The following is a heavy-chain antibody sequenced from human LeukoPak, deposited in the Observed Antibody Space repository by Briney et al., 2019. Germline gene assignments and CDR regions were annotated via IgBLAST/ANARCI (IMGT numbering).Heavy chain of an antibody. CDR2: IYHSGST. V-gene: IGHV4-38-2*01. J-gene: IGHJ3*02. Sequence: SETLSLTCAVSGCSISSGYYWGWIRQPPGKGLEWIGSIYHSGSTYYNPSLKSRVTISVDTSKNQFSLKLSSVTAADTAVYYCARRSITIFGVVIRYAFDIWGQGTMVTVSS. CDR3: ARRSITIFGVVIRYAFDI. D-gene: IGHD3-3*01. CDR1: GCSISSGYY.